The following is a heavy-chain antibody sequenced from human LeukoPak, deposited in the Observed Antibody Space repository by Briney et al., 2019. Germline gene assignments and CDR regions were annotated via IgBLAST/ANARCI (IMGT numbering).Heavy chain of an antibody. CDR2: IYSGGTT. V-gene: IGHV3-53*01. D-gene: IGHD1-26*01. Sequence: GGSLRLSCAASGFTVSSNYMSWVRQAPGKGLEWVSIIYSGGTTYYEDSVKGRSTISRDNSKNTLYLQMNSLRAEDTAVYYCARESSGSYSDWGQGTLVTVSS. CDR1: GFTVSSNY. CDR3: ARESSGSYSD. J-gene: IGHJ4*02.